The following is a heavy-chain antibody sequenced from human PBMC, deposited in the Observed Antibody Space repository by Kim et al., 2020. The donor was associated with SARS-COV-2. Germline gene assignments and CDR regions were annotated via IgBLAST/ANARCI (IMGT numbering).Heavy chain of an antibody. Sequence: GGSLRLSCAASGFTFSSYGMHWVRQAPGMGLEWVAVIWYDGSNKYYADSVKGRFTISRDNSKNTLYLQMNSLRAEDTAVYYCARDGWRTERITMVRGVIRRYYMDVWGKGTTVTVSS. CDR1: GFTFSSYG. D-gene: IGHD3-10*01. CDR2: IWYDGSNK. CDR3: ARDGWRTERITMVRGVIRRYYMDV. J-gene: IGHJ6*03. V-gene: IGHV3-33*01.